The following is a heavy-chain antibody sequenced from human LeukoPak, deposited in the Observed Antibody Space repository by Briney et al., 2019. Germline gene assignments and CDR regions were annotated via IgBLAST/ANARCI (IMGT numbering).Heavy chain of an antibody. D-gene: IGHD5-12*01. CDR2: IYYSGST. V-gene: IGHV4-59*01. CDR3: ARGYAYNSLIVAIYFDY. J-gene: IGHJ4*02. Sequence: SETLSLTCTVSGGSISSYYWSWIRQPPGKGLEWIGYIYYSGSTNYNPSLKSRVTISVDTSKNQFSLKLSSVTAADTAVYYCARGYAYNSLIVAIYFDYWGQGTLVTVSS. CDR1: GGSISSYY.